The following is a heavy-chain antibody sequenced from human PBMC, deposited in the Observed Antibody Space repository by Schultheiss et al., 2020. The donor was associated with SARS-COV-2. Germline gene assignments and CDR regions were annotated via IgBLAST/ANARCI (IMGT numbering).Heavy chain of an antibody. CDR1: GFTFSSYA. Sequence: GESLKISCAASGFTFSSYAMSWVRQAPGKGLEWVAVISYDGSNKYYADSVKGRFTISRDNSKNTLYLQMNSLRAEDTAVYYCARDFSYCSSTSCRYGVDYYYYYGMDVWGQGTTVTVSS. V-gene: IGHV3-30*01. CDR2: ISYDGSNK. CDR3: ARDFSYCSSTSCRYGVDYYYYYGMDV. J-gene: IGHJ6*02. D-gene: IGHD2-2*01.